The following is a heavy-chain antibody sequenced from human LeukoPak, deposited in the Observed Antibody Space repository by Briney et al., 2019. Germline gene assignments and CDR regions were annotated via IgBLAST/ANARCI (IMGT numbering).Heavy chain of an antibody. D-gene: IGHD5-12*01. CDR1: GFTFSSYA. CDR2: INPSGGST. Sequence: GGSLRLSCAASGFTFSSYAMHWVRQAPGQGLEWMGIINPSGGSTSYAQKFQGRVTMTRDTSTSTVYMELSSLRSEDTAVYYCARDGIERGYSGYDLAYWGQGTLVTVSS. J-gene: IGHJ4*02. V-gene: IGHV1-46*01. CDR3: ARDGIERGYSGYDLAY.